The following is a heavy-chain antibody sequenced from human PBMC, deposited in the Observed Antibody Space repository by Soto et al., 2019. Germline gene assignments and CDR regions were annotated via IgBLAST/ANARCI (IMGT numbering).Heavy chain of an antibody. CDR1: GYTFTSYG. CDR3: ARGSSGWPTPYYCYDMDV. V-gene: IGHV1-18*01. D-gene: IGHD6-19*01. Sequence: QVQLVQSGAEVKKPGASVKVSCKASGYTFTSYGISWVRQAPGQGLEWMGWISAYNGNTNYAQKLQGRVTMTTDTSTSTAYMELRSLRSDATAVYYCARGSSGWPTPYYCYDMDVWGQGTTGTVSS. CDR2: ISAYNGNT. J-gene: IGHJ6*02.